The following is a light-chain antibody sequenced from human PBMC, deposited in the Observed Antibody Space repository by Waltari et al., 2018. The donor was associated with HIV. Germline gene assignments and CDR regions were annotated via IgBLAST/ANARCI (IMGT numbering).Light chain of an antibody. V-gene: IGLV1-47*01. Sequence: QSVLTQPPSASGTPGQRVTISCSGSRSNIGSNYVYWYQQLPGTTPQLLIYRTNQRPSGVPDRFSGSKSGTSASLAISWLRSEDEADDYCAAWDDSLSGWVFGGGTKLTVL. CDR2: RTN. J-gene: IGLJ3*02. CDR1: RSNIGSNY. CDR3: AAWDDSLSGWV.